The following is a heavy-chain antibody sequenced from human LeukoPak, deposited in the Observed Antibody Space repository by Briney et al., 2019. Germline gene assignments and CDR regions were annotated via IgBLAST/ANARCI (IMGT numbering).Heavy chain of an antibody. Sequence: GGSLRLSCAASGFTFSGYWMTWVRQAPGKGLEWVANIKHDGSEKYYVDSVKGRFTISRDNAKNSLYLQMNSLRAEDTAFYYRARDASGYYYTSGLIDYWGQGTLVTVSS. D-gene: IGHD3-22*01. J-gene: IGHJ4*02. CDR3: ARDASGYYYTSGLIDY. CDR2: IKHDGSEK. CDR1: GFTFSGYW. V-gene: IGHV3-7*01.